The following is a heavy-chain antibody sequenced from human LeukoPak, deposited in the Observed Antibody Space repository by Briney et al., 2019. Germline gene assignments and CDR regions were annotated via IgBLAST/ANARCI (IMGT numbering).Heavy chain of an antibody. CDR3: ARDQGGSGGN. CDR2: ISSSGTYI. CDR1: GSTFSSYS. Sequence: PGGSLRLSCAASGSTFSSYSMHWVRQAPWKGLEWVSSISSSGTYIYYADSVKGRFTISRDNAKNSVHLQMNSLRAEDTAVYYCARDQGGSGGNWGQGTLVTVSS. D-gene: IGHD3-10*01. J-gene: IGHJ4*02. V-gene: IGHV3-21*01.